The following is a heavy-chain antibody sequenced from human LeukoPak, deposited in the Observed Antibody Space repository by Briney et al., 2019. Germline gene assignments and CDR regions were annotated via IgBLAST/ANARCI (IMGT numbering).Heavy chain of an antibody. D-gene: IGHD4-17*01. CDR3: ARRTYGDYLYWYFDV. CDR1: GYTFTGYY. V-gene: IGHV1-2*02. J-gene: IGHJ2*01. CDR2: INPNSGGT. Sequence: ASVKVSCKASGYTFTGYYMHWVRQAPGQGLEWMGWINPNSGGTNYAQKFQGRVTMTRDTSISTAYMELSRLRSDDTAVYYCARRTYGDYLYWYFDVWGRGTLVTVFS.